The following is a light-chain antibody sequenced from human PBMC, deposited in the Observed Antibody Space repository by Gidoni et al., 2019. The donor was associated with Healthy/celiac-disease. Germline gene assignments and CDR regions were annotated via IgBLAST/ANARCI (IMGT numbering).Light chain of an antibody. V-gene: IGKV1-39*01. CDR3: QQSYSTPFT. J-gene: IGKJ3*01. Sequence: LSASVGDRVTITCRASQSISSYLNWYQQKPGKAPKLLIYAASSLQSGVPSRFSGSGSGTDFTLTISSLQPEDFATYYCQQSYSTPFTFGPGTKVDIK. CDR1: QSISSY. CDR2: AAS.